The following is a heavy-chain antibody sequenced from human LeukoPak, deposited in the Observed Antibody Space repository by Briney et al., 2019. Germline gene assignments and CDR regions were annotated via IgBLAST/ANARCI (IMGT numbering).Heavy chain of an antibody. J-gene: IGHJ5*02. V-gene: IGHV4-61*02. Sequence: SETLSLTCTVSGGSISSGSYYWSWIRQPAGKGLEWIGRIYTSGSTNYNPSLKSRVTISVDTSKNQFSLKLSSATAADTAVYYCASFAYSGSQRGFDPWGQGTLVTVSS. D-gene: IGHD1-26*01. CDR3: ASFAYSGSQRGFDP. CDR2: IYTSGST. CDR1: GGSISSGSYY.